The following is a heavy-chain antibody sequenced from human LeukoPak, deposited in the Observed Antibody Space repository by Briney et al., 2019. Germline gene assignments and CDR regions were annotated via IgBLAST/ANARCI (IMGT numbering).Heavy chain of an antibody. CDR1: GYRFTSYW. V-gene: IGHV5-51*01. J-gene: IGHJ4*02. D-gene: IGHD3-22*01. CDR2: IYPGDSDT. Sequence: GESLKISCKGSGYRFTSYWIGWVRQMPGKGLEWMGIIYPGDSDTRYSTSFQGQVTISADKSISTAYLQWSSLKASDTAMYYCARHLRSSYDSSGYMPPGFDYWGQGTLVTVSS. CDR3: ARHLRSSYDSSGYMPPGFDY.